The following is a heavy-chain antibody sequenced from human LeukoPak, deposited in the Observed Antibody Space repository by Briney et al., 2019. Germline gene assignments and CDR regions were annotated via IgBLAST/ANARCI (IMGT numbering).Heavy chain of an antibody. J-gene: IGHJ4*02. Sequence: GGSLRLSCVASGFSFSRSAMHWVRQAPGKGLEWVAFIRYDGNNKYYGDSVKGRFTISRDNSKNTLYLQMNSLRAEDTAVYYCAKARAPGYCTNGVCSPFEDWGRGTLVIVSS. CDR2: IRYDGNNK. D-gene: IGHD2-8*01. CDR3: AKARAPGYCTNGVCSPFED. V-gene: IGHV3-30*02. CDR1: GFSFSRSA.